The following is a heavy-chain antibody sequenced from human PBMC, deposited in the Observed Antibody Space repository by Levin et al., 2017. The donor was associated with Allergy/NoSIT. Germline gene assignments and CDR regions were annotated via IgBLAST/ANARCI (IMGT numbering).Heavy chain of an antibody. CDR2: IYSSGST. D-gene: IGHD5-18*01. Sequence: SETLSLTCTVSGGSISNYYWSWIRQPPGKGLEWIGYIYSSGSTNYNPSLKSRVTISVDTSKSQFSLKLTSVTAPDTAVYYCARMGDTAMVDPFDYWGQGTLVTVSS. CDR3: ARMGDTAMVDPFDY. V-gene: IGHV4-59*01. CDR1: GGSISNYY. J-gene: IGHJ4*02.